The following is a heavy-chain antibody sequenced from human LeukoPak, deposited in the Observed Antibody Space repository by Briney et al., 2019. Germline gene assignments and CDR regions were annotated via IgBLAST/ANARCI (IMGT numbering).Heavy chain of an antibody. CDR1: GFRFSDYY. J-gene: IGHJ4*02. D-gene: IGHD3-16*01. Sequence: PGGSLRLSCAASGFRFSDYYMSWIRQAPGKGLEWISYISGSGDNIYYAGPVQGRFTISRDNSKNSLFLQLSSLTPEVTAVYYCARDGGHYHSENHYDVNYWGQGTLVTVSS. V-gene: IGHV3-11*01. CDR3: ARDGGHYHSENHYDVNY. CDR2: ISGSGDNI.